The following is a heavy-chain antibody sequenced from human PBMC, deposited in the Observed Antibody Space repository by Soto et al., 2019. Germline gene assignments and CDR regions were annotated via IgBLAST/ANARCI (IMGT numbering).Heavy chain of an antibody. J-gene: IGHJ6*03. CDR1: GGSISSSSYY. Sequence: SGTLSLTCTVSGGSISSSSYYWGWIRQPPGKGLEWIGSIYYSGSTYYNPSLKSRVTISVDTSKNQFSLKLSSVTAADTAVYYCANDYGDKNYYYYMDGWGKGTTVTVS. CDR3: ANDYGDKNYYYYMDG. D-gene: IGHD4-17*01. V-gene: IGHV4-39*01. CDR2: IYYSGST.